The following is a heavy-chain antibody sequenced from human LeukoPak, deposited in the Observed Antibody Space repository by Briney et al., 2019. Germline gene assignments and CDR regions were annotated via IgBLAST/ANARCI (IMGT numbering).Heavy chain of an antibody. CDR2: INHSGST. V-gene: IGHV4-34*01. D-gene: IGHD1-7*01. Sequence: SETLSLTCAVYGGSFSGYYWSWIRQPPGKGLEWIGEINHSGSTNYNPSLKSRVTISVDTSKNQFSLKLSSVTAADTAVYYCASRQTTARPFDYWGQGTLVTVSS. CDR1: GGSFSGYY. CDR3: ASRQTTARPFDY. J-gene: IGHJ4*02.